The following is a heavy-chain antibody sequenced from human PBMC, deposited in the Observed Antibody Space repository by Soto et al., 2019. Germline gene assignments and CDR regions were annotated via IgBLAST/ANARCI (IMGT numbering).Heavy chain of an antibody. V-gene: IGHV3-33*01. CDR3: VRDGLYYYDSSGYYSFDY. CDR1: GFTFSSYG. J-gene: IGHJ4*02. CDR2: IWYDGSNK. Sequence: QVQLVESGGGVVQPGRSLRLSCAASGFTFSSYGMHWVRQAPGKGLEWVAVIWYDGSNKYYADSVKGRFTISRDNSKNTLYLQMNSLRAEDTAVYYCVRDGLYYYDSSGYYSFDYWGQGTLVTVSS. D-gene: IGHD3-22*01.